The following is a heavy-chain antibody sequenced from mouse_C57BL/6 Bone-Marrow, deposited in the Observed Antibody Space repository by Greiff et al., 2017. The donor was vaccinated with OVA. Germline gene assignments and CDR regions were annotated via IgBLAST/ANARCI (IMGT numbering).Heavy chain of an antibody. J-gene: IGHJ4*01. CDR2: INPGSGGT. D-gene: IGHD1-1*01. V-gene: IGHV1-54*01. Sequence: QVQLQQSGAELVRPGTSVKVSCKASGYAFTNYLIEWVKQRPGQGLEWIGVINPGSGGTNYNEKFKGKATLTADKSSSTAYMQLSSLTSEDSAVYFCARSARTTVHAMDYWGQGTSVTVSS. CDR3: ARSARTTVHAMDY. CDR1: GYAFTNYL.